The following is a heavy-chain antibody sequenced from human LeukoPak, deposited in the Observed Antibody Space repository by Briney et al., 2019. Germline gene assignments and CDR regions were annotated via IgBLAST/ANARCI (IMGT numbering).Heavy chain of an antibody. CDR3: THPAYYYNVDV. V-gene: IGHV3-73*01. J-gene: IGHJ6*04. CDR2: IKTKADNYAT. CDR1: RLTLSVSA. Sequence: GGSLRLSCSASRLTLSVSAIHWVRQASGKGLEWVGRIKTKADNYATAYAASVKGRFTISRDDSTNTAYLQMNSLKTEDTAVYYCTHPAYYYNVDVWGKGTTVTVSS. D-gene: IGHD6-25*01.